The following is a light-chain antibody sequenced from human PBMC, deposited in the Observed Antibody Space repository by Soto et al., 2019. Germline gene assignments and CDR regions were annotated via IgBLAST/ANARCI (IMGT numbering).Light chain of an antibody. Sequence: QSALTQPASVSGSPGQSITISCTGTSSDVGSYNLVSWYQQHPGKAPKLMIYEGSKRPSGVSNRFSGSKPGNAASLTISGLQAEDEADYYCCSYAGGGTFYVFGTGTKLTVL. V-gene: IGLV2-23*03. CDR2: EGS. CDR3: CSYAGGGTFYV. CDR1: SSDVGSYNL. J-gene: IGLJ1*01.